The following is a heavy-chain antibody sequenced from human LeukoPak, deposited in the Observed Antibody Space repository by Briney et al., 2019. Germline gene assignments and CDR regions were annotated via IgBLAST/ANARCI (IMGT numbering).Heavy chain of an antibody. Sequence: PGGSLRLSCAASGFTFSNAWLNWVRQAPGKGLEWVGHIKSKTDGGTTDYAAPVKGRFTISRDDSKNTLYLQMNSLKTEDRGVYYCAARYNWNDLAYWGQGTLVTVSS. CDR3: AARYNWNDLAY. CDR2: IKSKTDGGTT. D-gene: IGHD1-1*01. J-gene: IGHJ4*02. V-gene: IGHV3-15*01. CDR1: GFTFSNAW.